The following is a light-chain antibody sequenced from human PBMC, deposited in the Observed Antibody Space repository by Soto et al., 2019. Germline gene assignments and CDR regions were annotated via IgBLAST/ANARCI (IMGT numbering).Light chain of an antibody. CDR2: EVN. CDR1: SSDVGYYDY. Sequence: QSALTQPASVSGSPGQSITISCTGNSSDVGYYDYVSWYQQHPGKAPKVMIYEVNNRPSGVSNRFSGSKSGNTASLTISGLQAEDEGDYYCSSYTRSSTVIFGGGTKVTVL. V-gene: IGLV2-14*01. J-gene: IGLJ2*01. CDR3: SSYTRSSTVI.